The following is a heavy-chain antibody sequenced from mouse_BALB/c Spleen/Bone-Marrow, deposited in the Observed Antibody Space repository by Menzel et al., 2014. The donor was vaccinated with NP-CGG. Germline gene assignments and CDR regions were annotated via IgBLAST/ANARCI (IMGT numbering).Heavy chain of an antibody. J-gene: IGHJ3*01. V-gene: IGHV1-7*01. CDR3: ARYGGRSYDGFAY. Sequence: QVQLQQSGAELAKPGASVKMSCKAPGYTFTIYWMHWVKQRPGQGLEWIGYINPSTGYTEYNQKFKDKATLTADKSSSTAYMQLSSLTSEDSAVYYCARYGGRSYDGFAYWGQGTLVTVSA. CDR2: INPSTGYT. CDR1: GYTFTIYW. D-gene: IGHD2-12*01.